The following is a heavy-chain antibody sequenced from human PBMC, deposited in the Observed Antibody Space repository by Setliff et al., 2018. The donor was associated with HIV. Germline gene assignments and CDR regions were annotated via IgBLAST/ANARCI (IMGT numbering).Heavy chain of an antibody. CDR2: IIPMYNIP. D-gene: IGHD6-13*01. Sequence: SVKVSCKTSGGTLSNYVITWVRQAPGQGLEWMGMIIPMYNIPAYAQKLQGRVTFTADESTSTAYMELSSLSSEDAAVYYCARDQTGAAAAAFGGGSAWSDEGFDIWGQGTMVTVSS. J-gene: IGHJ3*02. CDR1: GGTLSNYV. CDR3: ARDQTGAAAAAFGGGSAWSDEGFDI. V-gene: IGHV1-69*13.